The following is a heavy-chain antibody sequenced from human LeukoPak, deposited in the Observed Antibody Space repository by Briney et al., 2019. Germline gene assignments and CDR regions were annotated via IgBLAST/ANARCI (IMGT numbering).Heavy chain of an antibody. J-gene: IGHJ6*03. CDR1: GFTFISYG. V-gene: IGHV3-30*02. Sequence: GGSLRLSCAASGFTFISYGTHWVRQAPGKGLEWVAFIGYDGSNTFYADSVKGRFTISIDNSKNTLYLQMNSLRAEDTPVYYCAKDAVAACSNGVCYTFYYYHIDFWGKGATVTVSS. CDR3: AKDAVAACSNGVCYTFYYYHIDF. CDR2: IGYDGSNT. D-gene: IGHD2-8*01.